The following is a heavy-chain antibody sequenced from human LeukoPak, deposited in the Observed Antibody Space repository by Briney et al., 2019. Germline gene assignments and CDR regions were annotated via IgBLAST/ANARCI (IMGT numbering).Heavy chain of an antibody. D-gene: IGHD1-1*01. CDR1: GGSISSYY. CDR3: ARVGWNDDPPYYYYGSDY. Sequence: SETLSLTCTVSGGSISSYYWSWIRQPPGKGLEWIGYIYYSGSTNYNPSLKSRVTISVDTSKNQFSLKLSSVTAADTAVYYCARVGWNDDPPYYYYGSDYWGQGTLVTVSS. CDR2: IYYSGST. V-gene: IGHV4-59*01. J-gene: IGHJ4*02.